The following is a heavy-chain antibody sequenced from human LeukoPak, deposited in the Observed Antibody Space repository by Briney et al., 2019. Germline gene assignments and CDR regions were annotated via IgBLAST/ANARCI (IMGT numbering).Heavy chain of an antibody. CDR1: GFTFSSNY. J-gene: IGHJ3*02. CDR3: ARQSRSYYYDSSGWDAFDI. Sequence: GGSLRLSCAASGFTFSSNYMSWVRQAPGKGLEWVSVIYSGGSTYYADSVKGRFTISRDNSKNTLYLQMNSLRAEDTAVYYCARQSRSYYYDSSGWDAFDIWGQGTMVTVSS. CDR2: IYSGGST. V-gene: IGHV3-53*01. D-gene: IGHD3-22*01.